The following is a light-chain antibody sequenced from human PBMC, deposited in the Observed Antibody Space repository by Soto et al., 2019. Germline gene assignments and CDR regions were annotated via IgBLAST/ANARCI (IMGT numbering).Light chain of an antibody. Sequence: VLTQPPSVSVAPGKTARITCGGNNIGSKSVHWYQQKPGQAPVLVIYYDSDRPSGIPERFSGSNSGNTATLTISRVEAGDEADYYCQVWDSSSDHPLFGGGTKLTVL. CDR2: YDS. CDR3: QVWDSSSDHPL. V-gene: IGLV3-21*04. J-gene: IGLJ2*01. CDR1: NIGSKS.